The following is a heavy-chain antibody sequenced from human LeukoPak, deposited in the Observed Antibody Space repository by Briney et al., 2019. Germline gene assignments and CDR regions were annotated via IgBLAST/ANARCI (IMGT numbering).Heavy chain of an antibody. CDR1: GFTFSGYW. V-gene: IGHV3-7*04. CDR3: ARGIAASGIYFDY. J-gene: IGHJ4*02. D-gene: IGHD6-13*01. Sequence: PGGSLRLSCAASGFTFSGYWMSWVRQAPGKGLEWVANIKQDGSEKYYVDSVEGRFTISRHNAKNPLYLQMNSLRAEDTAVYYCARGIAASGIYFDYWGQGTLVTVSS. CDR2: IKQDGSEK.